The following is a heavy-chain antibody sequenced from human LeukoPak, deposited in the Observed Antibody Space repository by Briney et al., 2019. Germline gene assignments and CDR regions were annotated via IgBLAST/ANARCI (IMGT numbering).Heavy chain of an antibody. V-gene: IGHV1-2*02. J-gene: IGHJ6*02. CDR3: ARAGFTAAAGRSYYGMDV. CDR2: INPNSGGT. CDR1: GYTFTGYF. D-gene: IGHD6-13*01. Sequence: ASVKVSCKASGYTFTGYFMHWVRQAPGQGLEWMGWINPNSGGTNYAQKFQGRVTMTRDTSISTAYMELSRLRSDDTAVYYCARAGFTAAAGRSYYGMDVWGQGTTVTVSS.